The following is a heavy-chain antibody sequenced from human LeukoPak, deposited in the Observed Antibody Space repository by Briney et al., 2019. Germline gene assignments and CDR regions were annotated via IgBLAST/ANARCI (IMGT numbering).Heavy chain of an antibody. J-gene: IGHJ4*02. CDR1: GGSISSYY. Sequence: SERLSLTCTVSGGSISSYYWSWIRPPPGKGLEWVGYIYYSWSTNYNPSLKSRVTISVDTSKRQFSLELSSVTAADTAVYYCARDSRLSHLDYWGQGTLVTVP. CDR2: IYYSWST. V-gene: IGHV4-59*01. CDR3: ARDSRLSHLDY. D-gene: IGHD2-2*01.